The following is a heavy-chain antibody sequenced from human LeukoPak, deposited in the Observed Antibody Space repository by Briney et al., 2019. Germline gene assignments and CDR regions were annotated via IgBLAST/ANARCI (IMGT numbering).Heavy chain of an antibody. V-gene: IGHV1-8*02. D-gene: IGHD3-3*01. J-gene: IGHJ6*02. CDR1: GYTFTSYG. CDR2: MNPNSGNT. CDR3: ARSLHYDFWSGYSYYYYYGMDV. Sequence: ASVKVSCKASGYTFTSYGISWVRQAPGQGLEWMGWMNPNSGNTGYAQKFQGRVTMTRNTSISTAYMELSSLRSEDTAVYYCARSLHYDFWSGYSYYYYYGMDVWGQGTTVTVSS.